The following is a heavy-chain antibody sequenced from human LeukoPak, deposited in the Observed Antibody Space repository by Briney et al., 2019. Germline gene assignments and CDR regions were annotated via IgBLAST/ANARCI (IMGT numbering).Heavy chain of an antibody. CDR3: ARVKQWLGWEFDY. D-gene: IGHD6-19*01. Sequence: GGSLRLSCAASGLTVSSNYMSWVRQAPGKGLEWVSVIYSGGSTYYADSVKGRFTISRDNSKNTLYLQMNSLRAEDTAVYYCARVKQWLGWEFDYWGQGTLVTVSS. CDR2: IYSGGST. CDR1: GLTVSSNY. V-gene: IGHV3-53*01. J-gene: IGHJ4*02.